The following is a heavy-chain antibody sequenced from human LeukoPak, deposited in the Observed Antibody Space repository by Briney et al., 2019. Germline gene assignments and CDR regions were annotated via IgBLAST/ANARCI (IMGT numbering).Heavy chain of an antibody. CDR3: ASGGSSWYPNCYYYMDV. D-gene: IGHD6-13*01. CDR1: GGSLSSHY. J-gene: IGHJ6*03. Sequence: PSETLSLTCTVSGGSLSSHYWSWIRQPPGKGREGIGYIYYRGSTNYNPSLKSRVTISVDTSKNQFSLKLSSVTAADTAVYYCASGGSSWYPNCYYYMDVWGKGTTVTVSS. CDR2: IYYRGST. V-gene: IGHV4-59*11.